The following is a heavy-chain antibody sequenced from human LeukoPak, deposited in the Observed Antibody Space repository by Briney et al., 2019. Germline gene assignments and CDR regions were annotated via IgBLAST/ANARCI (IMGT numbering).Heavy chain of an antibody. CDR2: INPSGGST. V-gene: IGHV1-46*01. Sequence: ASVKVSCKASGYTFTSYYMHWVRQAPGQGLEWMGIINPSGGSTSYAQKFQGRVTMTRDMSTSTVYMELSSLRSEDTAVYYCAGEGKGAFVVVPAAISRGGFDYWGQGTLVTVSS. J-gene: IGHJ4*02. CDR1: GYTFTSYY. CDR3: AGEGKGAFVVVPAAISRGGFDY. D-gene: IGHD2-2*02.